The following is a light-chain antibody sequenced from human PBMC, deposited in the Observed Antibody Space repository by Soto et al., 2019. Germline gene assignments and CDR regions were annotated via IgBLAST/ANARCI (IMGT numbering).Light chain of an antibody. V-gene: IGLV2-8*01. CDR2: EVT. CDR3: SSYAGSRYV. Sequence: QSALTQPPSASGSPGQSVTISCTGTSSDVGGYNYVSWYQQHPGKAPKLMIYEVTKRPSGVPDRFSGSKSGNTASLTVSGLQGEDEADYYCSSYAGSRYVFGTGTKLTVL. CDR1: SSDVGGYNY. J-gene: IGLJ1*01.